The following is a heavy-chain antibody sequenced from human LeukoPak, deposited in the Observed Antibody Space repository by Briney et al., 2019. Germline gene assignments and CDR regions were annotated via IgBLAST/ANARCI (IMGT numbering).Heavy chain of an antibody. CDR3: AKGAGPPWFDP. V-gene: IGHV4-61*02. J-gene: IGHJ5*02. Sequence: SETLSLTCTVSNGSLSSDTYSWRWIRQPAGKGLEWIGRMSSSGISTYSPSLKSRVTISIDTSRNQFSMNLNSVTAADTAVYYCAKGAGPPWFDPWGQGTLVTVSS. CDR1: NGSLSSDTYS. D-gene: IGHD6-19*01. CDR2: MSSSGIS.